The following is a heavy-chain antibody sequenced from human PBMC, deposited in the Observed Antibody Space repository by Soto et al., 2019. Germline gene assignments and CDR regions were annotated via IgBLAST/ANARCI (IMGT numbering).Heavy chain of an antibody. CDR1: GGSLIGYY. CDR3: ARDRLEASIYGMDV. D-gene: IGHD1-1*01. Sequence: SETLSLTCSVSGGSLIGYYWSWIRQPAGKGLEWIGRVYNSGRINYNPSLKNRDTMSVDMSKNQFSLKMTSVTAADTAVYYCARDRLEASIYGMDVWGRGTTVTVSS. J-gene: IGHJ6*02. V-gene: IGHV4-4*07. CDR2: VYNSGRI.